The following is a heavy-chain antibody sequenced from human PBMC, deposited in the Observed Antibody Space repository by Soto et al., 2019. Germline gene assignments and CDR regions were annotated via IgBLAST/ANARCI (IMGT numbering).Heavy chain of an antibody. V-gene: IGHV3-64*01. CDR2: ISSYGGST. Sequence: GGSLRLSCAASGFTFSSYAMHWVRQAPGKGLEYVSSISSYGGSTYYANSVKGRFTISRDNSKNTLYLQMGSLRAEDMAVYYCARGGLPTRMAVPGQGTSVTGSS. D-gene: IGHD1-26*01. CDR3: ARGGLPTRMAV. CDR1: GFTFSSYA. J-gene: IGHJ6*02.